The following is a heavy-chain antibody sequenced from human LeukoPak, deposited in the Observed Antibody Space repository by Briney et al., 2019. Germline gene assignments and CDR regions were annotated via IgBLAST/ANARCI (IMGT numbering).Heavy chain of an antibody. D-gene: IGHD2/OR15-2a*01. CDR1: GLTFTDPY. J-gene: IGHJ4*02. Sequence: ASMKVSCKSSGLTFTDPYIHWVRQGPGLRLEWMGYIGPHSTFTSSPQEFQGRVTMTRDASMSTAYMELTRLTSDDTAVYYCVREGEGPLSKDFDYWGQGTLVTVSS. CDR3: VREGEGPLSKDFDY. CDR2: IGPHSTFT. V-gene: IGHV1-2*02.